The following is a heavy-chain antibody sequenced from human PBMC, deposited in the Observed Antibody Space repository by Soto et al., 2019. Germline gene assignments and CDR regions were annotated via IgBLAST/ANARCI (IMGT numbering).Heavy chain of an antibody. CDR3: AREGYSYGWFDY. CDR1: GGTFSSYA. J-gene: IGHJ4*02. Sequence: SVKVSCKASGGTFSSYAISWVRQPPGQGLEWMGGIIPIFGTANYAQKFQGRVTITADESTSTAYMELSSLRSEDTAVYYCAREGYSYGWFDYWGQGTLVTVSS. V-gene: IGHV1-69*13. D-gene: IGHD5-18*01. CDR2: IIPIFGTA.